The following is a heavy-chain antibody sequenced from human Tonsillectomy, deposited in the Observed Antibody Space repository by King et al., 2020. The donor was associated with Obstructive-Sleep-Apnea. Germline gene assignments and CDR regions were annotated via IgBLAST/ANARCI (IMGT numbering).Heavy chain of an antibody. CDR3: ARGDVVRGVITDY. Sequence: QLVQSGGGLVKPGGSLRLSCAASGCTFSDDYMSWIRQSPGKGLEWVSYISRSDSTIYYADSVKGRFTISRDNGKNSLYLQMNSLRAEDTAVYYCARGDVVRGVITDYWGQGTLVTVSS. V-gene: IGHV3-11*01. CDR2: ISRSDSTI. CDR1: GCTFSDDY. J-gene: IGHJ4*02. D-gene: IGHD3-10*01.